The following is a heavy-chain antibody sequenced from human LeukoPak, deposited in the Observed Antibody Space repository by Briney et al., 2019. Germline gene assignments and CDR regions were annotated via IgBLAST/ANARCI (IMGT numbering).Heavy chain of an antibody. V-gene: IGHV3-7*01. D-gene: IGHD3-16*01. Sequence: PGGSLRLSCAASGFTFSSYWMSWVRQATGKGLEWVANIKQDGSGKYYVDSVKGRFTISRDNAKNSLYLQMNSLGAEDTAVYYCARVREYVGFDYWGQGTLVTVSS. CDR2: IKQDGSGK. CDR1: GFTFSSYW. CDR3: ARVREYVGFDY. J-gene: IGHJ4*02.